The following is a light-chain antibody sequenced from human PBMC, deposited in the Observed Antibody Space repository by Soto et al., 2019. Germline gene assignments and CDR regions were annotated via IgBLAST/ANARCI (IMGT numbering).Light chain of an antibody. CDR3: QQYNNWPRT. CDR2: DAS. CDR1: QSVSSN. J-gene: IGKJ1*01. Sequence: EIVMTHSAATLSVTPGERATLSCRASQSVSSNLAWYQQKPGQAPRLLIYDASTRATGIPARFSGRGSGTEFTLTISSLQSGDFAVYYCQQYNNWPRTFGQGTKV. V-gene: IGKV3-15*01.